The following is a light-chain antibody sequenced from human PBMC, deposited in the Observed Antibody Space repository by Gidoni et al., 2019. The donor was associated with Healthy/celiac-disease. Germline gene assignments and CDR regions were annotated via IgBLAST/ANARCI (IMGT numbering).Light chain of an antibody. Sequence: DIVMTQSPLPLPVTPGEPASISCRSSQSLLHSNGYNYLDWYLQKPGQSPQLLIYLGSNRASGVPERFSGSGSGTDFTLKISRVEAEDVGVYYCMQTLQTPGTFXQXTKVEIK. CDR1: QSLLHSNGYNY. V-gene: IGKV2-28*01. J-gene: IGKJ1*01. CDR2: LGS. CDR3: MQTLQTPGT.